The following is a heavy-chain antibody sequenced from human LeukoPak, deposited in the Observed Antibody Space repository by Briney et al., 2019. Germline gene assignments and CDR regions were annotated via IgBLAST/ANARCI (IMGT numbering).Heavy chain of an antibody. V-gene: IGHV1-2*02. CDR1: GYTFTGYY. J-gene: IGHJ4*02. D-gene: IGHD6-19*01. CDR3: AKPTGGSGWFAPDY. Sequence: GESLKISCKASGYTFTGYYMHWVRQAPGQGLEWMGWINPNSGGTNYAQKFQGRVTMTRDTSISTAYMELSSLRSEDTAVYYCAKPTGGSGWFAPDYWGQGTLVTVSS. CDR2: INPNSGGT.